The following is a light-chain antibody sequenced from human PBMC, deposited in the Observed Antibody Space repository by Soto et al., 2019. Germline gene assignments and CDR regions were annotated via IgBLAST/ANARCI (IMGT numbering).Light chain of an antibody. V-gene: IGKV1-5*01. CDR2: DAS. CDR1: QNIRTW. CDR3: QQAGSCPT. Sequence: DIQMTRSPSTLSAYIGDRVTXTCRASQNIRTWLSWYQQKPGKAPNLLIFDASSLHSGVPSRFSGSGSGTDFTLTINNLQTEDSATYFCQQAGSCPTFGQGTTV. J-gene: IGKJ1*01.